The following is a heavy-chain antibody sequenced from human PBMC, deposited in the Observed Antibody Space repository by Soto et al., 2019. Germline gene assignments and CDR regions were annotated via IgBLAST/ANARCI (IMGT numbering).Heavy chain of an antibody. CDR3: AKSHSTAGFWSGYSPLSY. Sequence: GGSLRLSCAASGFTFSSYAMSWVRQAPGKGLEWVSAISGSGGSTYYADSVKGRFTISRDNSKNTLYLQMNSLRAEDTAVYYCAKSHSTAGFWSGYSPLSYWGQGTLVTVSS. D-gene: IGHD3-3*01. CDR2: ISGSGGST. V-gene: IGHV3-23*01. CDR1: GFTFSSYA. J-gene: IGHJ4*02.